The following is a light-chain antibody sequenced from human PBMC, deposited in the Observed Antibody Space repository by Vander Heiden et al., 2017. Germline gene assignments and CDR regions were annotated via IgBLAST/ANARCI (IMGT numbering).Light chain of an antibody. CDR1: NSNIGTGYD. CDR2: GNN. Sequence: QSVLTQSPSVSGAPGQRVTISCTGRNSNIGTGYDVHWYQQLPGAAPKLLMYGNNKRPSGVPDRFSGSRSGTSASLAITGLQAEDEAEYYCQSYDSSLTAWVFGGGTTLTVL. V-gene: IGLV1-40*01. CDR3: QSYDSSLTAWV. J-gene: IGLJ3*02.